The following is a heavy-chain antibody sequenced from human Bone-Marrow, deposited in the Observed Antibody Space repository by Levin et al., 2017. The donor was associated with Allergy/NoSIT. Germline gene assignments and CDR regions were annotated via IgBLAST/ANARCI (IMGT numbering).Heavy chain of an antibody. CDR3: ARDRYYDSSGYHYVGVLDI. J-gene: IGHJ3*02. D-gene: IGHD3-22*01. CDR2: IWYDGSNK. Sequence: TGGSLRLSCEASIFSFSTYGFHWVRQAPGKRPEWLAVIWYDGSNKYYADSVKGRFTISRDNSEKKVHLQINSLRAEDTAVYYCARDRYYDSSGYHYVGVLDIWGQGTTVTVSS. V-gene: IGHV3-33*01. CDR1: IFSFSTYG.